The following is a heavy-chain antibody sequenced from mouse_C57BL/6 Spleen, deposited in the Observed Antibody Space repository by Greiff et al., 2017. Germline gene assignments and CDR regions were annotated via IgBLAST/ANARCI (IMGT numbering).Heavy chain of an antibody. Sequence: QVQLQQPGTELVKPGASVKLSCKASGYTFTSYWMHWVKQRPGQGLEWIGNINPSNGGTNYNEKFKSKATLTVDKSSSTAYMQLSSLTSEDSAVYYCARWGGYYYGSRILYAMDYWGQGTSVTVSS. CDR1: GYTFTSYW. V-gene: IGHV1-53*01. D-gene: IGHD1-1*01. J-gene: IGHJ4*01. CDR2: INPSNGGT. CDR3: ARWGGYYYGSRILYAMDY.